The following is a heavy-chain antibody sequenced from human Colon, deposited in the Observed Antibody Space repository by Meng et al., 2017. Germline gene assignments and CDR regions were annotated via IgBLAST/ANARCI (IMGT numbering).Heavy chain of an antibody. D-gene: IGHD1-26*01. J-gene: IGHJ4*02. Sequence: SLKISCAASGFTFNDYAMHWVRQAPGKGLEWVSGISWNSGRIAYADSVKGRFTISRDNAKNSLYLQMNSLRVEDTAIYYCAKDGSGGDLLSNFDHWGQGILVVASS. V-gene: IGHV3-9*01. CDR2: ISWNSGRI. CDR1: GFTFNDYA. CDR3: AKDGSGGDLLSNFDH.